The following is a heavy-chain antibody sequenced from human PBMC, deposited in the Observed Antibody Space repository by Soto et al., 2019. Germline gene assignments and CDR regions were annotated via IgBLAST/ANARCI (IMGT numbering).Heavy chain of an antibody. CDR1: GGTFSSYA. J-gene: IGHJ6*02. Sequence: QVQLVQSGAEVKKPGSSVKVSCKASGGTFSSYAISWVRQAPGQGLEWMGGIIPIFGTANYAQKFQGRVTITADESTSTAYMELSSLRSADTAVYYCARGGEYPGLYYYYGMDVWGQGTTVTVSS. CDR2: IIPIFGTA. V-gene: IGHV1-69*01. CDR3: ARGGEYPGLYYYYGMDV. D-gene: IGHD2-21*01.